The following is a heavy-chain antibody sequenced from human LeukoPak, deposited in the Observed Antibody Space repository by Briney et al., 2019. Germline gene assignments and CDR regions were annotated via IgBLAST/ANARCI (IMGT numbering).Heavy chain of an antibody. D-gene: IGHD2-15*01. CDR3: ARDCSGGSCYGLDY. J-gene: IGHJ4*02. CDR1: GFTVSSNY. CDR2: IYSGGST. V-gene: IGHV3-53*01. Sequence: PGGSLRLSCAASGFTVSSNYMIWVRQAPGKGLEWVSVIYSGGSTYYADSVKGRFTISRDNSKNTLYLQMNSLRAEDTAVYYCARDCSGGSCYGLDYWGQGTLVTVSS.